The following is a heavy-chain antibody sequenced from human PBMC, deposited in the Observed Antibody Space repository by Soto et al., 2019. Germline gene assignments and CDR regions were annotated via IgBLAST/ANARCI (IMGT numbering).Heavy chain of an antibody. V-gene: IGHV3-30-3*01. J-gene: IGHJ4*02. CDR3: ARVEGSSGYYYTFNFDY. D-gene: IGHD3-22*01. CDR1: GFTFSSYA. Sequence: QVQLVESGGGVVQPGRSLRLSCAASGFTFSSYAMHWVRQAPGKGLEWVAVISYDGSNKYYADSVKGRFTISRDNSKNTLHLQMNSLRAEDTAVYYCARVEGSSGYYYTFNFDYWGQGTLVTVSS. CDR2: ISYDGSNK.